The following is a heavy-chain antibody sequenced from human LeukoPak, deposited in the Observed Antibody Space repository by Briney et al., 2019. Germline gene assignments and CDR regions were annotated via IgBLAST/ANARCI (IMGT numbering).Heavy chain of an antibody. CDR1: GFTFSSYW. Sequence: PGGSLRLSCVASGFTFSSYWMHWVRQDPRKGLVWVSRINGDGRNINYADSVRGRFTISRENAKNSLYLQMDSLRAGDTAVYYCARDAVYCSGGSCHSGPYGMDVWGQGTTVTVSS. D-gene: IGHD2-15*01. CDR3: ARDAVYCSGGSCHSGPYGMDV. V-gene: IGHV3-74*01. J-gene: IGHJ6*02. CDR2: INGDGRNI.